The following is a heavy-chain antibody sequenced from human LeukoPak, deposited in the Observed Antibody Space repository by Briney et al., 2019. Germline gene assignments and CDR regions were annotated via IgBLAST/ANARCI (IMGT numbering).Heavy chain of an antibody. D-gene: IGHD4-17*01. V-gene: IGHV1-8*03. CDR3: ARAPTVTRRSCWFDP. CDR1: GYTFTGYY. J-gene: IGHJ5*02. Sequence: GASVKVSCKASGYTFTGYYMHWVRQATGQGLEWMGWMNPNSGNTGYAQKFQGRVTITRNTSISTAYMELSSLRSEDTAVYYCARAPTVTRRSCWFDPWGQGTLVTVSS. CDR2: MNPNSGNT.